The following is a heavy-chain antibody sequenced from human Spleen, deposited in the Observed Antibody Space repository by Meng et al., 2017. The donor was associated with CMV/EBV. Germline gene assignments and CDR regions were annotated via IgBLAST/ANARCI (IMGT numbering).Heavy chain of an antibody. V-gene: IGHV3-7*01. Sequence: GGSLRLSCAASGFTFSSYWMTWVRQAPGKGLEWVANIKQDGSETYYVDSVKGRFTISRDNAKDSLYLHMNSLRAEDTAVYFCARDGVGEGYWGQGTLVTVSS. CDR2: IKQDGSET. D-gene: IGHD3-10*01. J-gene: IGHJ4*02. CDR3: ARDGVGEGY. CDR1: GFTFSSYW.